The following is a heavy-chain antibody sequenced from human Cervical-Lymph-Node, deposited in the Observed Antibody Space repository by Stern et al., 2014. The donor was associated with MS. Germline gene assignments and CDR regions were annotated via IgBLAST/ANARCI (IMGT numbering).Heavy chain of an antibody. Sequence: VQLLESGGGVVQPGRSLRLSCAASGFTFSSYAMHWVRQAPGKGLEWVAVISYDGSNKYYADSVKGRFTISRDNSKNMLYLQMNSLRAEDTAVYYCARDKYYYDSSGYYSLWGQGTLVTVSS. CDR3: ARDKYYYDSSGYYSL. CDR1: GFTFSSYA. V-gene: IGHV3-30-3*01. J-gene: IGHJ4*02. CDR2: ISYDGSNK. D-gene: IGHD3-22*01.